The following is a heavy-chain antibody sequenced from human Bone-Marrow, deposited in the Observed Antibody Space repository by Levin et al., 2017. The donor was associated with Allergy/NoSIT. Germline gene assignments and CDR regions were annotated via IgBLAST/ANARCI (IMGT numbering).Heavy chain of an antibody. D-gene: IGHD7-27*01. CDR2: ISGSGGST. Sequence: GESLKISCAASGFTFSSYAMSWVRQAPGKGLEWVSAISGSGGSTYYADSVKGRFTISRDNSKNTLYLQMNSLRAEDTAVYYCAKLSPPGDRVPYDVWGQGTTVTVSS. CDR3: AKLSPPGDRVPYDV. J-gene: IGHJ6*02. CDR1: GFTFSSYA. V-gene: IGHV3-23*01.